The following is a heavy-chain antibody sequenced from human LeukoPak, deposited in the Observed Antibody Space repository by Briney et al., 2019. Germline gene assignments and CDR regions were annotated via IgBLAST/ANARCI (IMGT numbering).Heavy chain of an antibody. D-gene: IGHD3-10*01. J-gene: IGHJ4*02. V-gene: IGHV3-30-3*01. CDR2: ISYDGSNK. CDR1: GFTFSSYA. Sequence: GGSLRLSCAASGFTFSSYAMHWVRQAPGKGLEWVAVISYDGSNKYYADSVKGRFTISRDNSKNTLYLQMNSLRAEDTAVYYCAKAHGSGSYYPLDYWGQGTLVTVSS. CDR3: AKAHGSGSYYPLDY.